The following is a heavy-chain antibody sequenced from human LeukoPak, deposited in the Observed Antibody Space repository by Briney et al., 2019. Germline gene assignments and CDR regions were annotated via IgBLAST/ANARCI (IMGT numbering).Heavy chain of an antibody. V-gene: IGHV1-58*02. D-gene: IGHD3-9*01. J-gene: IGHJ4*02. CDR3: AAGYYDILSG. Sequence: SVKVSCKASGFTFSNSAMQWVRQARGQRLEWIGWIVVGSGNTNYAQKFQERVSITRDMSRSTVYMELSSLRSEDTAVYYCAAGYYDILSGWGLGTLVTVSS. CDR2: IVVGSGNT. CDR1: GFTFSNSA.